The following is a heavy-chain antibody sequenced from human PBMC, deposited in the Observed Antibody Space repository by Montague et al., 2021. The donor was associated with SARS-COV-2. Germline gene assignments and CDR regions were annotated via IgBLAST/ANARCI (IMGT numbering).Heavy chain of an antibody. Sequence: LSLSFAASGFIFSSYGMHWVRQAPGKGLEWMAHIWYDGSNENYVDSVKGRFTISRDNFKNTLYLQMNSLRAEDTAIYYCARGSVGGYYFDYWGQGTLVTVSS. CDR3: ARGSVGGYYFDY. V-gene: IGHV3-33*01. CDR1: GFIFSSYG. J-gene: IGHJ4*02. D-gene: IGHD1-26*01. CDR2: IWYDGSNE.